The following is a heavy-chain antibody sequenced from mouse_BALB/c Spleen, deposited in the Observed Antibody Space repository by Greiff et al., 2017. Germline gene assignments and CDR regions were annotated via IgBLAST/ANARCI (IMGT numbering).Heavy chain of an antibody. Sequence: EVQGVESGGGLVKPGGSLKLSCAASGFTFSDYYMYWVRQTPEKRLEWVATISDGGSYTYYPDSVKGRFTISRDNAKNNLYLQMSSLKSEDTAMYYCARDGDYGNLFAYWGQGTLVTVSA. D-gene: IGHD2-1*01. CDR3: ARDGDYGNLFAY. CDR1: GFTFSDYY. CDR2: ISDGGSYT. V-gene: IGHV5-4*02. J-gene: IGHJ3*01.